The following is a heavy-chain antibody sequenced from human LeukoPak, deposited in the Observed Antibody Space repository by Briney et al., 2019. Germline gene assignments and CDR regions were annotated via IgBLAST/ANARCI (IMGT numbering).Heavy chain of an antibody. CDR2: MSHSGST. D-gene: IGHD2-21*02. CDR1: GYSISSGFY. Sequence: SETLSLTCVVSGYSISSGFYWGWIRQPPGKGLEWIGSMSHSGSTYYNPSLKSRLTISVDTSKNQFSLNLRSVTAADTAVYYCVRDWAYCGGDCYPGCWGQGTLVTVSS. J-gene: IGHJ4*02. V-gene: IGHV4-38-2*02. CDR3: VRDWAYCGGDCYPGC.